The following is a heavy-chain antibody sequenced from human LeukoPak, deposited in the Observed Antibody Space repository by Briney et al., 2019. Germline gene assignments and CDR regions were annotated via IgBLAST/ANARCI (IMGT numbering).Heavy chain of an antibody. V-gene: IGHV3-30*18. D-gene: IGHD6-19*01. CDR2: ISYDGSNK. Sequence: PGRSLRLSCAASGFTFSSYGMHWVRQAPGKGLEWVAVISYDGSNKYYADSVKGRFTIPRDNSKNTLYLQMNSLRAEDTAVYYCAKAHSSGWYYFDYWGQGTLVTVSS. CDR1: GFTFSSYG. J-gene: IGHJ4*02. CDR3: AKAHSSGWYYFDY.